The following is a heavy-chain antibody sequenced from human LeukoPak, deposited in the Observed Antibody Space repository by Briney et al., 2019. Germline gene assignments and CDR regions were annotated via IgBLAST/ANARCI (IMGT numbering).Heavy chain of an antibody. CDR1: GGSISTYY. CDR3: ARGYFDNSGYSAPFHY. J-gene: IGHJ4*02. V-gene: IGHV4-59*01. D-gene: IGHD3-22*01. CDR2: IRYSGST. Sequence: SETLSLTCTVSGGSISTYYWSWIRQPPGKGLEWIGYIRYSGSTNYNPSLKSRVTISVDTSKNQFSLKLSSVTAADTAVYYCARGYFDNSGYSAPFHYWGQGTLVTVSS.